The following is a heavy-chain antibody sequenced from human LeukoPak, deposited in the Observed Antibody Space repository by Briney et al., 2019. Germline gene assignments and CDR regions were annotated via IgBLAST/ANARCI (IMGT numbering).Heavy chain of an antibody. D-gene: IGHD2-21*02. CDR3: ARDPGGGDDDAFDI. CDR2: INPDSGGT. Sequence: ASVKVSCKASGYSFTGYYMHWVRQAPGQGLEWMGWINPDSGGTNYAQKFQGRVTMTRDTSISTAYMEVSRLRSDDTAVYYCARDPGGGDDDAFDIWGQGTMVTVSS. V-gene: IGHV1-2*02. CDR1: GYSFTGYY. J-gene: IGHJ3*02.